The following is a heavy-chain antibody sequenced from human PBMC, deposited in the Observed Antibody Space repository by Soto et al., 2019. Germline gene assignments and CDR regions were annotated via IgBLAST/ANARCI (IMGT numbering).Heavy chain of an antibody. CDR1: GFRFSIYS. J-gene: IGHJ4*02. V-gene: IGHV3-48*02. CDR2: ITSDTKTI. D-gene: IGHD6-19*01. Sequence: EEQLVESGGGLVQPGGSLRLSCAASGFRFSIYSMNWVRQAPGKGLEWSAYITSDTKTIKYADSVKGRFTISRDNDKNLVYLQMNSLRDEDTAVYYCARSVEGHFDYWGQGTVVTVST. CDR3: ARSVEGHFDY.